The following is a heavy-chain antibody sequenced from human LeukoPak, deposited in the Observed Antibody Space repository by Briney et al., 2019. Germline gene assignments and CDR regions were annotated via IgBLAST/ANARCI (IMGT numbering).Heavy chain of an antibody. Sequence: SETLSLTCTVSGGSISSYYWSWIRQPPGKGLEWIGYIYYSGSTNYNPSLKSRVTISVDTSKNQFSLKLSSVTAADTAVYYCAGGRDTNAFDICGQGTMVTVSS. D-gene: IGHD2-8*01. V-gene: IGHV4-59*01. J-gene: IGHJ3*02. CDR1: GGSISSYY. CDR3: AGGRDTNAFDI. CDR2: IYYSGST.